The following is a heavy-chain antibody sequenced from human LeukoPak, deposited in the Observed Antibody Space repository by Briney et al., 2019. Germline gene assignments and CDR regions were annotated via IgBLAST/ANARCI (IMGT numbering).Heavy chain of an antibody. D-gene: IGHD3-16*02. V-gene: IGHV1-2*02. CDR2: INPNSGGT. Sequence: ASVKVSCKASRYTFTGYYMHWVRQAPGQGVEGMGLINPNSGGTNYLQKVQGRVTMTRDTSIRTAYMELSRLRSDDTAVYYCARAERGELGELSLISYYFDYWGQGTLVTVSS. CDR3: ARAERGELGELSLISYYFDY. J-gene: IGHJ4*02. CDR1: RYTFTGYY.